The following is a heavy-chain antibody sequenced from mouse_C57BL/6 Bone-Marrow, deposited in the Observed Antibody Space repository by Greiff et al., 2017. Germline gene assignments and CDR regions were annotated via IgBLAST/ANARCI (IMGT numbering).Heavy chain of an antibody. D-gene: IGHD1-1*02. CDR2: IFTGSGST. CDR3: ASGGWVLDY. CDR1: GYTFTGYW. Sequence: QVQLMQSGAELMKPGASVKLSCKATGYTFTGYWIEWVKQRPGHGLEWIGEIFTGSGSTNYNAKLKGKATFTADTSSNTSYMQLSSLTTEDSAIYYCASGGWVLDYGGQGTTLTVAS. J-gene: IGHJ2*01. V-gene: IGHV1-9*01.